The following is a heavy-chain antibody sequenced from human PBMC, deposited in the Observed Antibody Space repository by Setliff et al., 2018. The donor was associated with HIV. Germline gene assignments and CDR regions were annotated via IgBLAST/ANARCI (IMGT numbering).Heavy chain of an antibody. J-gene: IGHJ6*03. CDR1: GYSISTNEW. Sequence: SETLSLTCAVSGYSISTNEWWGWIRQPPGKGLAWIGYISNSGKIYYDPSLNSRVTLSADTSKNQLSLKLTSVTAADTAVYYCTRHAGREYQLPHTYYYYMDVWGKGATVTVSS. CDR3: TRHAGREYQLPHTYYYYMDV. V-gene: IGHV4-28*05. D-gene: IGHD2-2*01. CDR2: ISNSGKI.